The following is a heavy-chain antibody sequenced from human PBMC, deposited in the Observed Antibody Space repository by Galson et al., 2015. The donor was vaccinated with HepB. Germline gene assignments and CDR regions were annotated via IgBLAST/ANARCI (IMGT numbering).Heavy chain of an antibody. V-gene: IGHV3-23*01. J-gene: IGHJ4*02. CDR3: EAAWG. CDR2: VTTSGLT. CDR1: GFAFSNYA. Sequence: SLRLSCATSGFAFSNYAMGWVRQAPGKGLDWVSYVTTSGLTHYADSVKGRFTISRDNSRNTLYLQMDTLAVDDTAVYYCEAAWGWGQGVLVTVSS. D-gene: IGHD2-15*01.